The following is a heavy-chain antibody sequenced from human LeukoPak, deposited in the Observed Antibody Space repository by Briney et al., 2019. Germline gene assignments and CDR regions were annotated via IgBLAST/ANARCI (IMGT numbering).Heavy chain of an antibody. V-gene: IGHV3-23*01. CDR1: GFTFSSYA. Sequence: GGSLRLSCAASGFTFSSYAMSWVRQAPGKGLEWVSAISGSGGSTYYADSVKGRFTISRDNSKNTLYLQMNSLRAEDAAVYYFAKARLLWFGELTNIDAFDIWGQGTMVTVSS. CDR2: ISGSGGST. CDR3: AKARLLWFGELTNIDAFDI. J-gene: IGHJ3*02. D-gene: IGHD3-10*01.